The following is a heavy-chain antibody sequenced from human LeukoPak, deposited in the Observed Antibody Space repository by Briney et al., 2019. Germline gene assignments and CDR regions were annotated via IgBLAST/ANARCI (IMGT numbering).Heavy chain of an antibody. Sequence: GGSLRLSCAASGFTLSSYSMSWVRQAPGKGLEWISYIDSDTYGNTIYYADIVRGRFTISRDNAKNSLYLQMNSLRDEDTALYYCARDRDYAFDYWGQGTLVTVSS. J-gene: IGHJ4*02. V-gene: IGHV3-48*02. CDR2: IDSDTYGNTI. CDR3: ARDRDYAFDY. CDR1: GFTLSSYS. D-gene: IGHD4-17*01.